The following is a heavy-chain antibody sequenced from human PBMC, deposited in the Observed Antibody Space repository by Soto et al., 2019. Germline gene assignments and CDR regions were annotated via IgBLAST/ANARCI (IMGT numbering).Heavy chain of an antibody. Sequence: QTQLQVSGPGLVKPSETLSLTCNVSGASVSTGYWSWIRQPPGKGLEWVGFMYFGGSFNYNPSLTSRATISVDTSENQFSLKLTSVTAADTAVYYCARSYCDDTGFAVAPWGQGTLVTVSS. D-gene: IGHD1-26*01. CDR2: MYFGGSF. V-gene: IGHV4-59*02. CDR3: ARSYCDDTGFAVAP. J-gene: IGHJ5*02. CDR1: GASVSTGY.